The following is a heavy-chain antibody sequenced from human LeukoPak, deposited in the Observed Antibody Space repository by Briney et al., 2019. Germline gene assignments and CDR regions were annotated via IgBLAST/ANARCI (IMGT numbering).Heavy chain of an antibody. J-gene: IGHJ6*02. D-gene: IGHD3-22*01. CDR1: GGSISSYY. Sequence: SETLSLTCTVSGGSISSYYWSWIRQPPGKGLEWIGEINHSGSTNYNPSLKSRVTISVDTSKNQFSLKLSSVTAADTAVYYCARGKVVVVITGYYYYYGMDVWGQGTTVTVSS. CDR3: ARGKVVVVITGYYYYYGMDV. V-gene: IGHV4-34*01. CDR2: INHSGST.